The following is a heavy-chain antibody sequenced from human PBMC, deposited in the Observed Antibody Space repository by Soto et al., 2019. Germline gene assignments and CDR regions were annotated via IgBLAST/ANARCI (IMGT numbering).Heavy chain of an antibody. CDR3: ARARLPYDILTGYHPPYYYYGMDV. Sequence: SVKVSCKASGGTFSSYAISWVRQAPGQGLEWMGGIIPIFGTANYAQKFQGRVTITADESTSTAYMELSSLRSEDAAVYYCARARLPYDILTGYHPPYYYYGMDVWGQGTTVTVSS. D-gene: IGHD3-9*01. CDR1: GGTFSSYA. J-gene: IGHJ6*02. CDR2: IIPIFGTA. V-gene: IGHV1-69*13.